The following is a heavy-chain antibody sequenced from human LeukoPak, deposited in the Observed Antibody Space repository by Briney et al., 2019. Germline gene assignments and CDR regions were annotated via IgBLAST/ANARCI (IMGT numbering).Heavy chain of an antibody. D-gene: IGHD2-2*01. CDR1: GFTFSSYS. CDR3: AKGDVGYCSSTSCQLFDY. V-gene: IGHV3-21*01. CDR2: ISSSSSYI. J-gene: IGHJ4*02. Sequence: GGSLRLSCAASGFTFSSYSMNWVRQAPGKGLEWVSSISSSSSYIYYADSVKGRFTISRDNAKNSLYLQMNSLRAEDTAVYYCAKGDVGYCSSTSCQLFDYWGQGTLVTVSS.